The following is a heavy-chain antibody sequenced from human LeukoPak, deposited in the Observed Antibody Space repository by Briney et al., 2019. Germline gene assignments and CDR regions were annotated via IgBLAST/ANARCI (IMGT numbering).Heavy chain of an antibody. CDR1: GGTFSSCA. D-gene: IGHD1-26*01. CDR2: IIPIFGTA. J-gene: IGHJ4*02. Sequence: SVKVSCKASGGTFSSCAISWVRQAPGQGLEWMGGIIPIFGTANYAQKFQGRVTITADESTSTAYMELSSLRSEDTAVYYCARGRTYSGSYFGYWGQGTLVTVSS. V-gene: IGHV1-69*13. CDR3: ARGRTYSGSYFGY.